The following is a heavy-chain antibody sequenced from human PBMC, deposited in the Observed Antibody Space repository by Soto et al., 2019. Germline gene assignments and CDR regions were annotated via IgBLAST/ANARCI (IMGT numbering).Heavy chain of an antibody. CDR2: IIPIFGTA. D-gene: IGHD3-22*01. CDR3: ARDQSRDSSGSVYYYGMDV. J-gene: IGHJ6*04. Sequence: QVQLVQSGAEVKKPGSSVKVSCKASGGTFSSYAISWVRQAPGQGLEWMGGIIPIFGTANYAQKFQGRVTITADESTSTAYMELSSLRSEDTAVYYCARDQSRDSSGSVYYYGMDVWGKGTTVTVSS. V-gene: IGHV1-69*01. CDR1: GGTFSSYA.